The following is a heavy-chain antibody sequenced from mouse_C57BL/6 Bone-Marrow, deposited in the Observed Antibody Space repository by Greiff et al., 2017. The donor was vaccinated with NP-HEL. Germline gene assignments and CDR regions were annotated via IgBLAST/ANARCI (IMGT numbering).Heavy chain of an antibody. CDR2: IDPENGDT. Sequence: VQLQQSGAELVRPGASVKLSCTASGFNIKDDYMHWVKQRPEQGLEWIGWIDPENGDTEYAPKFKGKATITVDTSSNTAYLQLSSLTSEDTAFYYCKGQRSLFDYWGQGTTLTVSS. D-gene: IGHD3-3*01. J-gene: IGHJ2*01. CDR3: KGQRSLFDY. V-gene: IGHV14-4*01. CDR1: GFNIKDDY.